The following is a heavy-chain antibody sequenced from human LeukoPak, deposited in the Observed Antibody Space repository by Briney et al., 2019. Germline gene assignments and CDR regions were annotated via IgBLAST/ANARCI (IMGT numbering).Heavy chain of an antibody. CDR2: INHSGST. D-gene: IGHD3-22*01. Sequence: SETLSLTCAVYGGSFSGYYWSWIRQPPGKGLEWIGEINHSGSTNYNPSLKSRVTISVDTSKNQFSLKLSSVTAADTAVYYCARGYHDPYYYDSSGHYGDWGQGTLVTVSS. J-gene: IGHJ4*02. CDR3: ARGYHDPYYYDSSGHYGD. CDR1: GGSFSGYY. V-gene: IGHV4-34*01.